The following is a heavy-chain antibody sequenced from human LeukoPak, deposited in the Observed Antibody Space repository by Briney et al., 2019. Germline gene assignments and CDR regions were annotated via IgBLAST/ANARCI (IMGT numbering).Heavy chain of an antibody. CDR1: GYSLSDYY. CDR2: IGSTI. CDR3: ARDRGIVGTTGYYYMDV. J-gene: IGHJ6*03. D-gene: IGHD1-26*01. Sequence: PGGSLRLSCVASGYSLSDYYMSWIRQAPGKGLEWVSYIGSTIYYADSVKGRFTISRDNAKNSLYLQMNSLRAEDTAVYYCARDRGIVGTTGYYYMDVWGKGTTVTVSS. V-gene: IGHV3-11*04.